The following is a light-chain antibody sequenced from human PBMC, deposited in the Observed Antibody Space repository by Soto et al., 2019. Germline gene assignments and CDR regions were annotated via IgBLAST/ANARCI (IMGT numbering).Light chain of an antibody. CDR2: DVS. V-gene: IGLV2-11*01. J-gene: IGLJ2*01. Sequence: QSVLTQPRSVSGSPGQSVTVSCTGTSSDVGGYNYVSWYQQHPGKAPKLMIYDVSKRPSGVPDRFSGSKAVNTASLPISGLQAEDEADYYCSSYAGSLVVFGGGPQLTVL. CDR1: SSDVGGYNY. CDR3: SSYAGSLVV.